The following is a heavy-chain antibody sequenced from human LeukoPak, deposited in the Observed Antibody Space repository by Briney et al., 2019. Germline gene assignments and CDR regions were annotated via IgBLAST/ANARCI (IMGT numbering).Heavy chain of an antibody. D-gene: IGHD2-15*01. CDR2: ISSSSSSYI. CDR3: ARGKGYCSGGSCFAYYFDY. V-gene: IGHV3-21*01. CDR1: GFTFSSYS. Sequence: GGSLRLSCAASGFTFSSYSMNWVRQAPGKGLEWVSSISSSSSSYIYYADSVKGRFTISRDNAKNSLYLQMNSLRAEDTAVYYCARGKGYCSGGSCFAYYFDYWGQGTLVTVSS. J-gene: IGHJ4*02.